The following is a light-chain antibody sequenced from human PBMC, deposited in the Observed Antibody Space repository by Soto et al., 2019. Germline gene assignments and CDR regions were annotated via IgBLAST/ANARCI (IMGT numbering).Light chain of an antibody. Sequence: QSVLTQPASVSGSPGQSITISCPGTSSDVGGCTSDSWFQQHSGKAPKLIIYEIDKRPSGVSNRFSGSRSGNTAVLTISGMQPDDEGDYYCCSYDSSKAFVLGTRTKVTVL. CDR3: CSYDSSKAFV. V-gene: IGLV2-14*01. CDR2: EID. CDR1: SSDVGGCTS. J-gene: IGLJ1*01.